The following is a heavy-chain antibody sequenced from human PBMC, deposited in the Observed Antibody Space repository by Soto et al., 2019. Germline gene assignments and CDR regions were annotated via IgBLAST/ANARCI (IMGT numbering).Heavy chain of an antibody. V-gene: IGHV3-30-3*01. D-gene: IGHD6-13*01. CDR1: GFTFSSYA. CDR3: ARDSDHSSSWYYAYYYYYGMDV. J-gene: IGHJ6*02. Sequence: GGSLRLSCAASGFTFSSYAMHWVRQAPGKGLEWVAVISYDGSNKYYADSVKGRFTISRDNSKNTLYLQMNSLRAEDTAVYYCARDSDHSSSWYYAYYYYYGMDVWGQGTTVTVSS. CDR2: ISYDGSNK.